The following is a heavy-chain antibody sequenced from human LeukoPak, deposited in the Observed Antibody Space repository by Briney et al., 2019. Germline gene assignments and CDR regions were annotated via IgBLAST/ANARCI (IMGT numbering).Heavy chain of an antibody. J-gene: IGHJ4*02. CDR3: ARHYNLAFDY. CDR2: IYYSVST. V-gene: IGHV4-59*08. CDR1: GGSISPHY. D-gene: IGHD1-14*01. Sequence: SETLSLTCTVSGGSISPHYWSWIRQPPGKGLEWIGYIYYSVSTNYNPSLKSRVTISIDMSKNQFSLKLSSVTAADTAVYHCARHYNLAFDYWGQGTLVTVSS.